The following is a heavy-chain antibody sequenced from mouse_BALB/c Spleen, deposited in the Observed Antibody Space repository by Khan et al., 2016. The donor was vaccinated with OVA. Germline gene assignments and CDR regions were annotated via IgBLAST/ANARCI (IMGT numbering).Heavy chain of an antibody. V-gene: IGHV9-3-1*01. CDR3: ARPPYFSYVMVY. D-gene: IGHD2-10*01. J-gene: IGHJ4*01. CDR1: GYTFTNYG. CDR2: INTYTGER. Sequence: QIQLVQSGPELKKPGETVKISCKASGYTFTNYGMNWVKQAPGKGLKWMGWINTYTGERTYADDFKGRFAFSLETSASPAYLQINNLKNEETATYFCARPPYFSYVMVYWGQGTSVTVSS.